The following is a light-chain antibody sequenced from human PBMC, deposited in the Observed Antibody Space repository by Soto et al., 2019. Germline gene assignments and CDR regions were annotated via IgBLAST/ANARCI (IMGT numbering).Light chain of an antibody. CDR2: DAS. CDR3: QQYHGCPPMT. Sequence: EIVMTQSPGTLSVSLGERVTLSCRASQSVGSNLAWYQQTPGRPPRLLIYDASTRAPDTPARFSGGGFGTEFALTISSLQFDDFAIYYCQQYHGCPPMTFGPGTKVEIK. V-gene: IGKV3-15*01. J-gene: IGKJ4*01. CDR1: QSVGSN.